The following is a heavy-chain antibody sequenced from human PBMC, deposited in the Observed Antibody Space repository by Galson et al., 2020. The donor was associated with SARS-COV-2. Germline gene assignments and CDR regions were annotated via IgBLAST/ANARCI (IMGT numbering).Heavy chain of an antibody. Sequence: GESLKISCAASGFTFSNTWMSWVRQAPGKGLEWVANIKQDGSDRYYVDSVKGRFTISIDYPKNTMYLQMNSLRHEDTAVYYCARDQDGYNDFWGQGTLVTVSS. CDR2: IKQDGSDR. J-gene: IGHJ4*02. V-gene: IGHV3-7*01. CDR3: ARDQDGYNDF. CDR1: GFTFSNTW. D-gene: IGHD5-12*01.